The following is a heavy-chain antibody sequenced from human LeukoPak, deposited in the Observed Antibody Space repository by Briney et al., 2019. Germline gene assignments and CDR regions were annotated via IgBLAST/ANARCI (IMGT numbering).Heavy chain of an antibody. Sequence: SETLSLTCAVYGGSFSGYHWSWIRQPPGKGLEWIGEINHSGSTNYNPSLKSRVTISVDTSKNQFSLKLSSVTAADTAVYYCARLPGSGSYFDYWGQGTLVTVSS. CDR1: GGSFSGYH. CDR2: INHSGST. D-gene: IGHD1-26*01. V-gene: IGHV4-34*01. J-gene: IGHJ4*02. CDR3: ARLPGSGSYFDY.